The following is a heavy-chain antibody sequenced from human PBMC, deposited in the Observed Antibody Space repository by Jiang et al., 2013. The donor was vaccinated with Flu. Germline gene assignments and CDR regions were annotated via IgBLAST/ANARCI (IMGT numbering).Heavy chain of an antibody. V-gene: IGHV3-48*03. Sequence: VQLLESGGGLVQPGGSLRLSCAASGFTFSSYEMNWVRQAPGKGLEWVSYISSSGSTIYYADSVKGRFTISRDNSKNTLYLQMNSLRAEDTAVYYCAKGSIRWEPQCDYWGQGTLVTVSS. D-gene: IGHD1-26*01. J-gene: IGHJ4*02. CDR2: ISSSGSTI. CDR3: AKGSIRWEPQCDY. CDR1: GFTFSSYE.